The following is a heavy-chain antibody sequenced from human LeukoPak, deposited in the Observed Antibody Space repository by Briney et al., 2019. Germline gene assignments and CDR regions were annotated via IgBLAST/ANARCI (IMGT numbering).Heavy chain of an antibody. CDR1: GFTFSSSA. D-gene: IGHD6-19*01. CDR3: AKGSSSGWPYDFDY. V-gene: IGHV3-23*01. J-gene: IGHJ4*02. Sequence: GGSLRLSCAASGFTFSSSAMSWVRQAPGKGLEWVSAISGGSGSSTYYADAVKGRFSISRDNSRTTLSVQMNSLRAEDTAVYYCAKGSSSGWPYDFDYWGQGTLVTVSS. CDR2: ISGGSGSST.